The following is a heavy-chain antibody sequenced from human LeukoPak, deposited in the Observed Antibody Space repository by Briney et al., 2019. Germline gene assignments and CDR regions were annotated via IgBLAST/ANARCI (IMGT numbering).Heavy chain of an antibody. CDR3: AKDYYGSGSYYTYFDY. CDR1: GFTFDDYA. D-gene: IGHD3-10*01. J-gene: IGHJ4*02. CDR2: ISWNSGSI. Sequence: GGSLRPSCAASGFTFDDYAMHWVRQAPGKGLEWVSGISWNSGSIGYADSVKGRFTISRDNAKNSLYLQMNSLRAEDTALYYCAKDYYGSGSYYTYFDYWGRGTLVTVSS. V-gene: IGHV3-9*01.